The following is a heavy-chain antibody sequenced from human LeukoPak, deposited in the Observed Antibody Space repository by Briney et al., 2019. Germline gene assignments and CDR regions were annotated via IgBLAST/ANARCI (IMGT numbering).Heavy chain of an antibody. Sequence: PGGSLRLSCAASGLTFTDFWMNSVRLAPRRGLEWLANIKPDGNEKYFVDSVKGRFAISRDNAKNEVYLEMNSLRAEDTSVYYCSGRDSSRSPRAYWGQGTLVRVSS. CDR2: IKPDGNEK. J-gene: IGHJ4*02. D-gene: IGHD2-2*01. CDR3: SGRDSSRSPRAY. CDR1: GLTFTDFW. V-gene: IGHV3-7*01.